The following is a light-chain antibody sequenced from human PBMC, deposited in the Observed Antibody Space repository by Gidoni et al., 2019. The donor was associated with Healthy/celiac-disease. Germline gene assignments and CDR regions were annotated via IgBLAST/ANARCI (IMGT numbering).Light chain of an antibody. Sequence: EIVLTQSPGTLPLSPGERATLPCRASQSVSSSYLAWYQQKPDPAPKLLIYGASSRAASVPDGFGGSGSGTDFALTISRLGPEDFAVYYCRQYGSSPPYTFGQGTKLEIK. V-gene: IGKV3-20*01. CDR3: RQYGSSPPYT. CDR2: GAS. J-gene: IGKJ2*01. CDR1: QSVSSSY.